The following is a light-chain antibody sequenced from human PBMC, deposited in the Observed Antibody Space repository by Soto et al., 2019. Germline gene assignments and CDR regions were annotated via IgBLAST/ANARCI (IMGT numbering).Light chain of an antibody. V-gene: IGKV3-11*01. CDR3: QQRYNWLT. CDR2: DAS. J-gene: IGKJ4*01. Sequence: EIVLTQSPATLSLSPGERATLSCRASQSVSRYLAWYQQKPGQAPRLLIYDASNRATGIPARFSGSGSGTDFILTISSLEPEDFAVYYCQQRYNWLTFGGGTKVDIK. CDR1: QSVSRY.